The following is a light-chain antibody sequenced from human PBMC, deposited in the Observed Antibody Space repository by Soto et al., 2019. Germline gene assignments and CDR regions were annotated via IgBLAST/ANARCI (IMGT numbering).Light chain of an antibody. CDR1: SSDIGAYNY. Sequence: QSALTQPASVSGSPGQSITISCTGTSSDIGAYNYVSWYQHHPGKAPKLLIYEVSNRLSGVSNRFSGSKSGNTASLTISGLQAEDEADYYCSPFTSSSTLLFGGGTKVTVL. V-gene: IGLV2-14*01. CDR2: EVS. J-gene: IGLJ3*02. CDR3: SPFTSSSTLL.